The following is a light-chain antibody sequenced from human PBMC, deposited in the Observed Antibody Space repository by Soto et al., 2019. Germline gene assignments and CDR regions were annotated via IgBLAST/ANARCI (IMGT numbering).Light chain of an antibody. CDR3: SSYAGSNNFPYV. J-gene: IGLJ1*01. CDR2: EVS. CDR1: SSDVGGYNY. Sequence: SVLTHPPSASGSPGQSVTISCTGTSSDVGGYNYVSWYQQHPGKAPKLMIYEVSKRPSGVPDRFSGSKSGNTASLTVSGLQAEDEADYYCSSYAGSNNFPYVFGTGTKVTVL. V-gene: IGLV2-8*01.